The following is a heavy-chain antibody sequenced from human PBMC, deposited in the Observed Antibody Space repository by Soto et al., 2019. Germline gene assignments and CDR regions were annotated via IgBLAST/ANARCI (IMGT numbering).Heavy chain of an antibody. D-gene: IGHD6-19*01. V-gene: IGHV2-5*02. CDR2: IYWDDDK. Sequence: QITLNESGPTLVTPTQTLTLTCSFSGFSFSTSQVGVGWIRQPPGKAQEWFALIYWDDDKRYSPSLRNRLTITKDTSRNQVVLTMTNVDPVDTATYYCAHRPGGYMSGWDNGYFDYWGRGALVTVSS. CDR1: GFSFSTSQVG. CDR3: AHRPGGYMSGWDNGYFDY. J-gene: IGHJ4*02.